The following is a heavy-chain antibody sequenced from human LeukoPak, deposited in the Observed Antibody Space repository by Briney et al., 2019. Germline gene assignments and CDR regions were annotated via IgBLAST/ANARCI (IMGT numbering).Heavy chain of an antibody. D-gene: IGHD3-10*01. J-gene: IGHJ6*04. CDR2: IIPIFGTA. Sequence: TVKVSCKASGGTFSSYAISWVRQAPGQGLEWMGGIIPIFGTANYAQKFQGRVTITADKSTSTAYMELSSLRSEDTAVYYCVRSIAYYYYGMDVWGKGTTVTVSS. CDR1: GGTFSSYA. CDR3: VRSIAYYYYGMDV. V-gene: IGHV1-69*06.